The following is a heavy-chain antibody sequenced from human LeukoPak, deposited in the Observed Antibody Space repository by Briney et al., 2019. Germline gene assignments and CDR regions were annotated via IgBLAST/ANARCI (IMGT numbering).Heavy chain of an antibody. V-gene: IGHV4-4*07. J-gene: IGHJ6*02. D-gene: IGHD6-13*01. Sequence: KPSETLSLTCTVSGGSISSYYWSWIRQPAGKGLEWIGRIYTSGSTNYNPSLKSRVTMSVDTSKNQFSLKLSSVTAADTAVYYCARAPYSSSWPPPVSYYYYGMDVWGQGTTVTVSS. CDR3: ARAPYSSSWPPPVSYYYYGMDV. CDR1: GGSISSYY. CDR2: IYTSGST.